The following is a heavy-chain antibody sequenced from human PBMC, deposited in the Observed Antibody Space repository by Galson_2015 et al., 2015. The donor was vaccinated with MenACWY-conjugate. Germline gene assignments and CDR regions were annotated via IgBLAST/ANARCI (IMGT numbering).Heavy chain of an antibody. CDR3: AKADKQTCYGATCYFFDS. J-gene: IGHJ4*02. V-gene: IGHV3-23*01. CDR1: GFTFSTYA. CDR2: ISGVIGTT. D-gene: IGHD4/OR15-4a*01. Sequence: SLRLSCAASGFTFSTYAISWVRRAPGKGLEWVSTISGVIGTTYQADSVKGRFTISSDDSKNTLYLQMNNLRAEDTALYICAKADKQTCYGATCYFFDSWGQGTLVTVSS.